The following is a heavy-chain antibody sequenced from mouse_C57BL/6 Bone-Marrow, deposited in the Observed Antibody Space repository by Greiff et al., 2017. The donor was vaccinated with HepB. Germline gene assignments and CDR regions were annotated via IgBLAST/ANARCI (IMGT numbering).Heavy chain of an antibody. Sequence: EVQLVESGGGLVQPGGSLKLSCAASGFTFSDYYMYWVRQTPEKRLEWVAYISNGGGSTYYPDTVKGRFTISRDNAKNTLYLQMSRLKSEDTAMYYCARMTTVVGYFDVWGTGTTVTVSS. V-gene: IGHV5-12*01. CDR1: GFTFSDYY. D-gene: IGHD1-1*01. CDR3: ARMTTVVGYFDV. J-gene: IGHJ1*03. CDR2: ISNGGGST.